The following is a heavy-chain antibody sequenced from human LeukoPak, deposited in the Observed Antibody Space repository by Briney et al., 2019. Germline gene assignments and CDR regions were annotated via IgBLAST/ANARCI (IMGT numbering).Heavy chain of an antibody. Sequence: PSETPSLTCAVYGGSFSGYYWSWIRQPPGKGLEWIGEINHSGSTNYNPSPKSRVTISVDTSKNQFSLKLSSVTAADTAVYYCARYGGYPAAYDAFDIWGQGTMVTVSS. CDR2: INHSGST. J-gene: IGHJ3*02. CDR1: GGSFSGYY. CDR3: ARYGGYPAAYDAFDI. D-gene: IGHD3-16*01. V-gene: IGHV4-34*01.